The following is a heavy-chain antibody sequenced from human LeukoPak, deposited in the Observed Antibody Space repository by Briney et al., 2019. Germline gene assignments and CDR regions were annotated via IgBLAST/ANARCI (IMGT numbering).Heavy chain of an antibody. CDR3: AREISGDYFDY. J-gene: IGHJ4*02. Sequence: PGGSLRLSCAASGLTSSSYSMNWVRQAPGKGLEWVSSISSSSSYIYYADSVKGRFTISRDNAKNSLYLQMNSLRAEDTAVYYCAREISGDYFDYWGQGTLVTVSS. D-gene: IGHD3-3*02. V-gene: IGHV3-21*01. CDR1: GLTSSSYS. CDR2: ISSSSSYI.